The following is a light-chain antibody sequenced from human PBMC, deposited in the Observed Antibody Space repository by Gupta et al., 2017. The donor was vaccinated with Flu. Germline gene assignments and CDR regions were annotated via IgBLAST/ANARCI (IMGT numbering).Light chain of an antibody. Sequence: GQTARITCRGNNIGSKAVHWYQQKPGQAPVLIVNDDSDRPSGIPERFSGSNSGNTATLTITRVEAGDEADYYCQVWDSSSDHVVFGGGTKLTVL. CDR2: DDS. J-gene: IGLJ2*01. V-gene: IGLV3-21*02. CDR1: NIGSKA. CDR3: QVWDSSSDHVV.